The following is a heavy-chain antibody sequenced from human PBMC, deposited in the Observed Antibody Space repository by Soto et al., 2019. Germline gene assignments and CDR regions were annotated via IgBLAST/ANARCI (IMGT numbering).Heavy chain of an antibody. D-gene: IGHD5-12*01. J-gene: IGHJ6*02. Sequence: PGGSLRLSCAASGFSFSNYCMGLVRQAPGKGLEWVANIKQDGNDKYYVDSVKGRFTISRDNAKNSLYLQMNGLRAEDTAVYYCAKARIVATTYGMDVWGQGTTVTVSS. CDR2: IKQDGNDK. CDR3: AKARIVATTYGMDV. V-gene: IGHV3-7*01. CDR1: GFSFSNYC.